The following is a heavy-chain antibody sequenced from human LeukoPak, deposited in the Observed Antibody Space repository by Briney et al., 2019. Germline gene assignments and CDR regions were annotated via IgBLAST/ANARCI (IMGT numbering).Heavy chain of an antibody. CDR1: GGSISSYY. J-gene: IGHJ4*02. CDR3: AREGRLMGYSGGLGFVY. CDR2: IYYSGST. D-gene: IGHD6-19*01. V-gene: IGHV4-59*01. Sequence: SETLSLTCTVSGGSISSYYWSWIRQPPGKGLEWIGNIYYSGSTIYNPSLKSRVTISVDTSNNQFSLKLSSVTAADTAVYYCAREGRLMGYSGGLGFVYWGQGTLVTVSS.